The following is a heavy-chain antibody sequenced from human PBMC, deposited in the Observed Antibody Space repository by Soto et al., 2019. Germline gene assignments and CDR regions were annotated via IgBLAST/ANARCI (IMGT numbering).Heavy chain of an antibody. Sequence: SETLSLTCAVSGGSISSSNWWSWVRQPPGKGLEWIGEIYHSGSTNYNTSLKSRVTISVDKSKNQFSLKLSSVTAADTAVYYCARGRLGGSMVTYYYYGMDVWGQGTTVTVSS. D-gene: IGHD3-16*01. J-gene: IGHJ6*02. CDR1: GGSISSSNW. CDR3: ARGRLGGSMVTYYYYGMDV. CDR2: IYHSGST. V-gene: IGHV4-4*02.